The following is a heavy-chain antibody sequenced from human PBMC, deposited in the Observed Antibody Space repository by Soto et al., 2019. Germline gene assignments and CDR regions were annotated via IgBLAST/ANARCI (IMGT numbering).Heavy chain of an antibody. V-gene: IGHV4-31*03. Sequence: PSETLSLTCTVSGGSISSAAYYWSWIRQHPGKGLEWIGYISHSGSTYYTPSLKSRVIISADTSKNQFSLNLTSVTAADTAVYYSAREYTYGSNFFDCWGQGALVTVSS. CDR3: AREYTYGSNFFDC. CDR2: ISHSGST. D-gene: IGHD5-18*01. CDR1: GGSISSAAYY. J-gene: IGHJ4*02.